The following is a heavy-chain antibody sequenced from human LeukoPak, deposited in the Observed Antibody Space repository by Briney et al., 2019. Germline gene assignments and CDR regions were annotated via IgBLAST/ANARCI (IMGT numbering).Heavy chain of an antibody. J-gene: IGHJ4*02. CDR3: AKDRHSWSSLFDY. CDR2: ISCDGSNK. Sequence: PGGSLRLSCAASGFTFSSYGMHWVRQAPGKGLEWVAVISCDGSNKYYADSVKDRFAISRDNSKNTLYLQMNSLRAEDTAVYYCAKDRHSWSSLFDYWGQGTLVTVSS. V-gene: IGHV3-30*18. D-gene: IGHD6-13*01. CDR1: GFTFSSYG.